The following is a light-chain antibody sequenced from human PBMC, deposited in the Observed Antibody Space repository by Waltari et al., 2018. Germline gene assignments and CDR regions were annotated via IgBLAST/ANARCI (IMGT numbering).Light chain of an antibody. Sequence: GDRVTITCRASQSISSWLTWYRQNPGKAPKLLIYDASSLESGVPSRFSGSGSGTEFTLTISSLQAEDVAVYYCQQYYSTPPLTFGGGTKVEIK. CDR1: QSISSW. CDR2: DAS. J-gene: IGKJ4*01. CDR3: QQYYSTPPLT. V-gene: IGKV1-5*01.